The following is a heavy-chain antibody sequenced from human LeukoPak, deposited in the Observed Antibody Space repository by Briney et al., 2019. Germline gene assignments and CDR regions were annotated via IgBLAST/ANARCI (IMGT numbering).Heavy chain of an antibody. V-gene: IGHV1-18*01. CDR3: ARGYIVVVPAARGWFDP. CDR1: GYSFTTFG. Sequence: ASVKVSCKASGYSFTTFGITWVRQAPGQGLEWMGWISAYTGTTSYAPKFQGRVTISTDRSTSTSYLELRTLTSDDTAVYYCARGYIVVVPAARGWFDPWGQGTLVTVSS. D-gene: IGHD2-2*01. J-gene: IGHJ5*02. CDR2: ISAYTGTT.